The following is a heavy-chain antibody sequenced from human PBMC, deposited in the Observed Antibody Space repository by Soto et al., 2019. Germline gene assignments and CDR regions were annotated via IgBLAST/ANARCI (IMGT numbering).Heavy chain of an antibody. D-gene: IGHD3-22*01. CDR2: ISRSGSTK. Sequence: GGSLRLSCAASGFTFSDYYMSWIRQAPGKGLEWVSYISRSGSTKYYADSVKGRFTISRDNAKNSLYLQMNSLRAEDTAVYYCASDYYDSSGYYIDYSYYGMDVWGQGTTVTVSS. V-gene: IGHV3-11*01. CDR1: GFTFSDYY. J-gene: IGHJ6*02. CDR3: ASDYYDSSGYYIDYSYYGMDV.